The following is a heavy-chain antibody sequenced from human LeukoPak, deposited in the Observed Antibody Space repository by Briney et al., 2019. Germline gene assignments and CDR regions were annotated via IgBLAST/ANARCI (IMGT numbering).Heavy chain of an antibody. V-gene: IGHV4-39*01. Sequence: SETLSLTCTVSGGSISSSSYYWGWIRQPPGKGLEWIGSIYYSGSTYYNPSLKSRVTISVDTSKNQFSLKLSSVTAVDTAVYYCATQYYYGSGSPFDYWGQGTLVTVSS. J-gene: IGHJ4*02. CDR1: GGSISSSSYY. CDR2: IYYSGST. D-gene: IGHD3-10*01. CDR3: ATQYYYGSGSPFDY.